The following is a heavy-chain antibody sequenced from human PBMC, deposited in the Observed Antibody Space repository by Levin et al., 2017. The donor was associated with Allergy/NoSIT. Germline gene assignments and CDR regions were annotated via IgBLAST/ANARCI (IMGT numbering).Heavy chain of an antibody. CDR3: ARGGGESAAAQSYYMDV. CDR2: INHSGST. D-gene: IGHD6-13*01. CDR1: GGSFSGYY. Sequence: SETLSLTCAVYGGSFSGYYWSWIRQPPGKGLEWIGEINHSGSTNYNPSLKSRVTISVDTSKNQFSLKLSSVTAADTAVYYCARGGGESAAAQSYYMDVWGKGTMVTVSS. J-gene: IGHJ6*03. V-gene: IGHV4-34*01.